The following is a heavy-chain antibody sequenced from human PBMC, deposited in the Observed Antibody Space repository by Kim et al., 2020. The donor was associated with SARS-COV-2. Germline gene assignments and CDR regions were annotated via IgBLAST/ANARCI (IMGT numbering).Heavy chain of an antibody. CDR2: INPSGGST. D-gene: IGHD5-18*01. CDR1: GYTFTSYY. V-gene: IGHV1-46*01. J-gene: IGHJ4*02. Sequence: ASVKVSCKASGYTFTSYYMHWVRQAPGQGLEWMGIINPSGGSTSYAQKFQGRVTMTRDTSTSTVYMELSSLRSEDTAVYYCARDGGGYSYGYEVGYWGQGTLVTVSS. CDR3: ARDGGGYSYGYEVGY.